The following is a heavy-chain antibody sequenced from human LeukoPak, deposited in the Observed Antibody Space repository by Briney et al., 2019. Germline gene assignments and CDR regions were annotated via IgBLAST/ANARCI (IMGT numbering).Heavy chain of an antibody. J-gene: IGHJ6*02. CDR3: ASTFYSNSDYYYYGMDV. CDR1: GRSISSSSYY. D-gene: IGHD2/OR15-2a*01. CDR2: IYYSGST. Sequence: SETLSLTCTVSGRSISSSSYYWGWIRQPPGKGLEWIGRIYYSGSTYYNPSLKSRVTISVDTSKNQFSLKLSSVTPEDTAVYYCASTFYSNSDYYYYGMDVWGQGTTVTVSS. V-gene: IGHV4-39*01.